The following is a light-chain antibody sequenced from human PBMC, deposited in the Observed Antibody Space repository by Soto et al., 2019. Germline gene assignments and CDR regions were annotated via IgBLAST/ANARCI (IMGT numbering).Light chain of an antibody. CDR1: SSNIGAGYD. V-gene: IGLV1-40*01. J-gene: IGLJ2*01. CDR2: GNS. Sequence: QAVVTQPPSVSGAPGQRGTISCTGSSSNIGAGYDVHWYQQLPGTAPKLLISGNSNRPSGVPDRFSGSKSGTSASLAITGLQAEDEADYYCQSYDSSLSGVVFGGGTKLTVL. CDR3: QSYDSSLSGVV.